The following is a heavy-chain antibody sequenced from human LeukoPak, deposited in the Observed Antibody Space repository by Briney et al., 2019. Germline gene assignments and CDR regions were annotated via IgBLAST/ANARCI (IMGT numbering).Heavy chain of an antibody. Sequence: ASQTLSPTCTVSGDSISSGHYYWTWIRQPPGKGLEWIGYIYYSGSTYYNSSLRSRITISVDTSKNQFSLNLSSVTAADTAVYYCARTTRDSSGYYYPTDWGQGTLVTVSS. CDR1: GDSISSGHYY. CDR3: ARTTRDSSGYYYPTD. CDR2: IYYSGST. D-gene: IGHD3-22*01. V-gene: IGHV4-30-4*01. J-gene: IGHJ4*02.